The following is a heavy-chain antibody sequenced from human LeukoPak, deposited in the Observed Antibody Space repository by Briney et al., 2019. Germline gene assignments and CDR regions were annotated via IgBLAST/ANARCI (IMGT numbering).Heavy chain of an antibody. D-gene: IGHD2-2*01. CDR3: ARKSPDVVPAADNWFDP. CDR1: GGSISSGGYY. V-gene: IGHV4-31*03. CDR2: IYYSGST. Sequence: SQTLSLTCTVSGGSISSGGYYWSWIRQHLGKGLEWIEYIYYSGSTYYNPSLKSRVTISVDTSKNQFSLKLSSVTAADTAVYYCARKSPDVVPAADNWFDPWGQGTLVTVSS. J-gene: IGHJ5*02.